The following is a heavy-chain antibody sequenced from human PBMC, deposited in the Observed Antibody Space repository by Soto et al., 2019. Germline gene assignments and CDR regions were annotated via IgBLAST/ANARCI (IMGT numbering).Heavy chain of an antibody. CDR2: INTDGSST. CDR1: GFTFSSYA. Sequence: GGSLRLSCAASGFTFSSYAMSWVRQAPGKGLVWVSRINTDGSSTYYADSVKGRFTISRDNSKNTLHLQMNSLRAEDTAVYYCAKDFTHPFDYWVQGTVVTVSS. V-gene: IGHV3-23*01. J-gene: IGHJ4*02. CDR3: AKDFTHPFDY.